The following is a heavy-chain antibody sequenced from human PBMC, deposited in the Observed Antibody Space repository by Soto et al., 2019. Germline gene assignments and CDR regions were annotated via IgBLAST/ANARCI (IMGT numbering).Heavy chain of an antibody. CDR2: ISSSSSTI. Sequence: LRLSCAASGFTFSSYSMNWVRQAPGKGLEWVSYISSSSSTIYYADSVKGRFTISRDNAKNSLYLQMNSLRDEDTAVYYCARAAGSSLQENWFDPWGQGTLVTVSS. V-gene: IGHV3-48*02. J-gene: IGHJ5*02. D-gene: IGHD6-6*01. CDR3: ARAAGSSLQENWFDP. CDR1: GFTFSSYS.